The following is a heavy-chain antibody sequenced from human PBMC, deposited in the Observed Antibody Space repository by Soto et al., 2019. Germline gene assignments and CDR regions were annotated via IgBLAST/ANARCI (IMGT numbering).Heavy chain of an antibody. CDR1: GFTFSTNA. V-gene: IGHV3-23*01. D-gene: IGHD6-6*01. CDR3: AKCRGYSSSAPGDY. J-gene: IGHJ4*02. Sequence: EVQLLESGGGLVQPGGSLRLSCAASGFTFSTNAIGWVRQAPGKGLEWVSAISGSGGSTYYADSVKGRFTISRDNSKNTLYLQMNSLRAEDTAVYYCAKCRGYSSSAPGDYWGQGTLVTVSS. CDR2: ISGSGGST.